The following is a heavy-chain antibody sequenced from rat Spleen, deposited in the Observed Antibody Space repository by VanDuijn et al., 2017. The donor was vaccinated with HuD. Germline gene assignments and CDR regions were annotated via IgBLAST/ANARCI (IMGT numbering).Heavy chain of an antibody. J-gene: IGHJ2*01. CDR2: ISYDGSST. CDR1: GFIFSNYD. V-gene: IGHV5-29*01. D-gene: IGHD1-9*01. Sequence: EVQLVESDGGLVQPGRSLKLSCAASGFIFSNYDMAWVRQAPKKGLEWVATISYDGSSTNYRDSVQGRFTISRDNAKSTLSLQMDSLRSEETATYYCARRHYGYTDYFDYWGQGVMVTVSS. CDR3: ARRHYGYTDYFDY.